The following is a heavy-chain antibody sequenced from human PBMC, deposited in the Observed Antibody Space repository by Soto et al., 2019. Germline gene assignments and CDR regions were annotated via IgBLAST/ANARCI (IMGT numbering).Heavy chain of an antibody. D-gene: IGHD6-19*01. V-gene: IGHV1-3*01. Sequence: GASVKVSCKASGYTFTSYAMHWVRQAPGQRLEWMGWINAGNGNTKYSQKFQGRVTITGDTSASTAYMELSSLRSEDTAVYYCARDPSYSSGWYALNWFDPWGQGTLVTVSS. CDR3: ARDPSYSSGWYALNWFDP. CDR2: INAGNGNT. CDR1: GYTFTSYA. J-gene: IGHJ5*02.